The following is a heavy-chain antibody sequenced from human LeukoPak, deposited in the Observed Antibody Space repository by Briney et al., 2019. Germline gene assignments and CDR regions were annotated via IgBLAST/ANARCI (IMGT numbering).Heavy chain of an antibody. V-gene: IGHV1-24*01. CDR3: ATDLWPAPRFAP. CDR2: FDPEDGET. D-gene: IGHD2-2*01. Sequence: ASVKVSCKVSGYALTELSMHWVRQAPGKGLEWMGGFDPEDGETIYAQKFQGRVTMTEDTSTDTAYMELSSLRSEDTAVYYCATDLWPAPRFAPGGQGTLVPVSS. J-gene: IGHJ5*02. CDR1: GYALTELS.